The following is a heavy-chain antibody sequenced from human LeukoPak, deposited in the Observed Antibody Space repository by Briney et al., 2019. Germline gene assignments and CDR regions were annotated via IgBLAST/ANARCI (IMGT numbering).Heavy chain of an antibody. V-gene: IGHV3-23*01. CDR2: INGAAYST. D-gene: IGHD3-10*01. Sequence: GGSLRLSCAASGFIFDNFAMSWVRQAPGQGLEWVSAINGAAYSTYYSDSVKGRFTISRDNSKNTLYLQMNSLRGEDTAVYYCARDDYYGPYGMDVWGQGTTVTVS. CDR1: GFIFDNFA. J-gene: IGHJ6*02. CDR3: ARDDYYGPYGMDV.